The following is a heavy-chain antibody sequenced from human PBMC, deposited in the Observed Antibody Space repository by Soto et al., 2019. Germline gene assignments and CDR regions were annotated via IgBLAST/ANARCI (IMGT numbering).Heavy chain of an antibody. CDR2: ISAYNGNT. J-gene: IGHJ4*02. CDR1: GYTFTSYG. CDR3: ARDGYCSSTSCYHFDY. Sequence: ASVKVSCKASGYTFTSYGISWVRQAPGQGLEWMGWISAYNGNTNYAQKLQGRVTMTTDTSTSTAYMELRSLRSDDTAVYYCARDGYCSSTSCYHFDYWGQGTLVTVSS. D-gene: IGHD2-2*03. V-gene: IGHV1-18*01.